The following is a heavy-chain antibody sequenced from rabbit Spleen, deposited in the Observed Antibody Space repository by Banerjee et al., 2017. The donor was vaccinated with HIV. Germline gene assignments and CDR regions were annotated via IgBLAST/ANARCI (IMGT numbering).Heavy chain of an antibody. CDR3: ARDNGSGYYIDVYFDL. D-gene: IGHD1-1*01. CDR1: GFSFSRGYD. CDR2: TYTGNGKT. V-gene: IGHV1S45*01. J-gene: IGHJ4*01. Sequence: QEQLEESGGGLVKPEGSLTLTCKASGFSFSRGYDMCWVRQAPGKGLEWIGCTYTGNGKTYYASWAKGRFTISKSSSTTVSLQIPSLTAADTATYFCARDNGSGYYIDVYFDLWGPGSLVTVS.